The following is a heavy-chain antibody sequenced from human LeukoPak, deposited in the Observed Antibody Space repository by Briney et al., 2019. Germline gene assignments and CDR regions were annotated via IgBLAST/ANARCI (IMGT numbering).Heavy chain of an antibody. V-gene: IGHV4-61*08. CDR2: IYYSGST. D-gene: IGHD3-22*01. CDR1: GGSISSGGYS. CDR3: ARGAGYYDSSGYSNFDY. J-gene: IGHJ4*02. Sequence: PSETLSLTCAVSGGSISSGGYSWSWIRQPPGKGLEWIGYIYYSGSTNYNPSLKSRVTISVDTSKNQFSLKLSSVTAADTAVYYCARGAGYYDSSGYSNFDYWGQGALVTVSS.